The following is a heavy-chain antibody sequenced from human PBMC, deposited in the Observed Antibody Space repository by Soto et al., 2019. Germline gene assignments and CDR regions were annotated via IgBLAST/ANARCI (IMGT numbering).Heavy chain of an antibody. J-gene: IGHJ5*02. V-gene: IGHV4-30-2*01. Sequence: QLQLQESGSGLVKPSQTLSLTCAVSGGSISSGDYSWSWIRQPPGKGLEWIGYIYHSGSTYYNPALKSRVTISVDRSKNQFSLKLSSVTAADTAVYYCARWWMYAPRFAPWGQGTLVTVSS. D-gene: IGHD2-8*01. CDR3: ARWWMYAPRFAP. CDR2: IYHSGST. CDR1: GGSISSGDYS.